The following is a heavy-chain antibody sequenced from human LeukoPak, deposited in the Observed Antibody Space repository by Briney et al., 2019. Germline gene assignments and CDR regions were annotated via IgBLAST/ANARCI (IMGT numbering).Heavy chain of an antibody. CDR3: ARMRWLQLGYFDS. Sequence: PSETLSLTCAVYGGSFSGYYWSWIRQPPGKGLEWIGEINHSGSTNYNPSLKSRVTISVDTSKKQFSLQLSSVTAADTSVYYCARMRWLQLGYFDSWGQGTLVTVSS. CDR2: INHSGST. CDR1: GGSFSGYY. V-gene: IGHV4-34*01. D-gene: IGHD5-24*01. J-gene: IGHJ4*02.